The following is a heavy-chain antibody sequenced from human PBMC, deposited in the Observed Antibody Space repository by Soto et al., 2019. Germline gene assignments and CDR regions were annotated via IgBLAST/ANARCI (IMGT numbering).Heavy chain of an antibody. D-gene: IGHD6-6*01. Sequence: SSETLSLTCTVSGGSISSGDYYWGWIRQPPGKGLEWIGYIYYSWSTYYNPSLKSRVTISVDTSKNQFSLKLSSVTAADTAVYYCAREILVDDLYSSSSYFDYWGQGTLVTVSS. V-gene: IGHV4-30-4*01. CDR1: GGSISSGDYY. J-gene: IGHJ4*02. CDR3: AREILVDDLYSSSSYFDY. CDR2: IYYSWST.